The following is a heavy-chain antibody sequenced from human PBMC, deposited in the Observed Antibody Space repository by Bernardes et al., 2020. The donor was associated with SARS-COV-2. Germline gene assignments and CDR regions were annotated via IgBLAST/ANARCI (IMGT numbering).Heavy chain of an antibody. D-gene: IGHD3-16*01. V-gene: IGHV4-38-2*01. CDR3: ARVGMSVMITFGGVIGY. CDR2: IYHSGST. J-gene: IGHJ4*02. CDR1: GYSISSGYY. Sequence: SETLSLTCAVSGYSISSGYYWGWIRQPPGKGLEWIGSIYHSGSTYYNPPLKSRVTISVDTSKNQFSLKLSSVTAADTAVYYCARVGMSVMITFGGVIGYWGQGTLVTVSS.